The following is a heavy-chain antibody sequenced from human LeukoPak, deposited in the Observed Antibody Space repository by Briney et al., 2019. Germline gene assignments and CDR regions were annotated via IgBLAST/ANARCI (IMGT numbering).Heavy chain of an antibody. CDR2: IYYSGST. CDR1: GGSISSSSYY. Sequence: PSETLSLTCTVSGGSISSSSYYWGWIRQPPGRGLEWIGSIYYSGSTYYNPSLKSRVTISVDTSKNQFSLKLSSVTAADTAVYYCARGPFGVVVISISFDYWGQGTLVTVSS. J-gene: IGHJ4*02. D-gene: IGHD3-22*01. V-gene: IGHV4-39*07. CDR3: ARGPFGVVVISISFDY.